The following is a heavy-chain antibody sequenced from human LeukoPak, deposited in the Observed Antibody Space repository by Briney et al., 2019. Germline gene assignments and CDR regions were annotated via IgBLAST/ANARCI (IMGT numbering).Heavy chain of an antibody. CDR1: GYSFTSYW. J-gene: IGHJ4*02. CDR3: ARAYYYGSGSYYNGGY. Sequence: PGESLKISCKGSGYSFTSYWIGWVRQMPGKGLEWMGIIYPGDSDTRYSPSFQGQVTISADKSISTAYLQWSSLKASDTAMYYCARAYYYGSGSYYNGGYWGQGTLVTVSS. CDR2: IYPGDSDT. D-gene: IGHD3-10*01. V-gene: IGHV5-51*01.